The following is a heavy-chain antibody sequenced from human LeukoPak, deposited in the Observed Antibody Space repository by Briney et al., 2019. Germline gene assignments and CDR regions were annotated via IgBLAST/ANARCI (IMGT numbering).Heavy chain of an antibody. D-gene: IGHD3-22*01. CDR3: ARGGFYNYYDSSGYPNWCDP. J-gene: IGHJ5*02. CDR1: GGSISSYY. V-gene: IGHV4-4*07. Sequence: SETLSLTCTVSGGSISSYYWSWIRQPAGKGLEWIGRIYTSGSTNYNPSLKSRVTMSVDTSKNQFSLKLSSVTAADTAVYYCARGGFYNYYDSSGYPNWCDPWGQGTLVTVSS. CDR2: IYTSGST.